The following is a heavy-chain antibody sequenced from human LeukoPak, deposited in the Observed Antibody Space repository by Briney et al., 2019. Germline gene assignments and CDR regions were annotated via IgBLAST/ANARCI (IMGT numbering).Heavy chain of an antibody. V-gene: IGHV4-59*11. Sequence: PSETLSLTCTVSGGSISSHYWSWIRQPPGKGLEWIGYIYYSGSTNYNPSLKSRVTISVDTSKNQFSLKLSSVTAADTAVYYCARGAMVRGAKSPNYFDYWGQGTLVTVSS. CDR2: IYYSGST. D-gene: IGHD3-10*01. CDR3: ARGAMVRGAKSPNYFDY. J-gene: IGHJ4*02. CDR1: GGSISSHY.